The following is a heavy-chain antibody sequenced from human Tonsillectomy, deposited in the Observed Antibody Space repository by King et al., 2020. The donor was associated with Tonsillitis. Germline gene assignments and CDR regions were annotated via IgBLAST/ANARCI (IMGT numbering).Heavy chain of an antibody. J-gene: IGHJ5*02. CDR1: GFTFSISA. D-gene: IGHD5-12*01. V-gene: IGHV3-23*04. CDR2: ISGSGGSA. Sequence: VQLVESGGGLVQPGGSLRLSCAVSGFTFSISAMTWVRQAPGKGLEWVSAISGSGGSAYYAFSVKGRFTISRDNSKNTLYLQMSSLRAEDTALYYCAKKGVDISSSFDPWGLGTLVTVSS. CDR3: AKKGVDISSSFDP.